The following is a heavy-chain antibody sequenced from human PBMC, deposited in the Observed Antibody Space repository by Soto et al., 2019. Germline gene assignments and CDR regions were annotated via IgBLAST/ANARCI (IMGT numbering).Heavy chain of an antibody. Sequence: GGSLRLSCAASGFTFSSYSMNWVRQAPGKGLEWVSSISSSSSYIYYADSVKGRFTISRDNAKNSLYLQMNSLRAGDAAVYYCARVSVATMNGMDVWGQGTTVTVSS. J-gene: IGHJ6*02. CDR3: ARVSVATMNGMDV. V-gene: IGHV3-21*01. D-gene: IGHD5-12*01. CDR2: ISSSSSYI. CDR1: GFTFSSYS.